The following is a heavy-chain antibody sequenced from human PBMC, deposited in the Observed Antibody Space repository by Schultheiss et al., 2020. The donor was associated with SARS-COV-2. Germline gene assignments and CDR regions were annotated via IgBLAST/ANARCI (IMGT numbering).Heavy chain of an antibody. CDR1: GITFSNYA. J-gene: IGHJ5*02. D-gene: IGHD6-13*01. CDR3: AKDRSGPTAGRGGWSDP. CDR2: ISGSGSYT. Sequence: GESLKISCAASGITFSNYATSWVRQAPGKGLEWVSTISGSGSYTYYADSVKGRFTISRDNSKNTLYLQMNCLRAEDTAIYYCAKDRSGPTAGRGGWSDPWGQGTLVTVSS. V-gene: IGHV3-23*01.